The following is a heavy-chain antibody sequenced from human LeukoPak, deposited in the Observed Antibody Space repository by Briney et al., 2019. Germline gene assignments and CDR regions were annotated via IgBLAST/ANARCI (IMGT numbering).Heavy chain of an antibody. CDR1: GFSLSTSGVG. V-gene: IGHV2-5*02. J-gene: IGHJ4*02. D-gene: IGHD3-10*01. CDR2: IYWDDDK. CDR3: AHKEYYALGSLGDSFDY. Sequence: SGPTLVNPTQTLTLTCTFSGFSLSTSGVGVGWIRQPPGTALEWHAVIYWDDDKRHSPSLKSRLTITEDTSINQVVLTMPNMDPVDTATYYCAHKEYYALGSLGDSFDYWGQGTLVTVSS.